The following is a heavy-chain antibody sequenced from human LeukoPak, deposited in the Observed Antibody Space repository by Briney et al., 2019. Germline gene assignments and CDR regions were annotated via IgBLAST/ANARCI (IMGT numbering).Heavy chain of an antibody. CDR3: ARGGGLDY. J-gene: IGHJ4*02. D-gene: IGHD3-16*01. V-gene: IGHV3-30*04. CDR2: ISYDGSNK. Sequence: GRSLRLSCAASGFTFSSYAMHWVRQAPGKGLEWVAVISYDGSNKYYADSVKGRFTISRDNSKNTLYLQMNSLRAEDTAVYYCARGGGLDYWGQGTLDTVSS. CDR1: GFTFSSYA.